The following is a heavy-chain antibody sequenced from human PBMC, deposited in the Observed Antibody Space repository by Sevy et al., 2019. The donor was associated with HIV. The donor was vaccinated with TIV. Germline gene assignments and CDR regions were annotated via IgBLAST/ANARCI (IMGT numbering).Heavy chain of an antibody. CDR1: GFIFSNYW. Sequence: GGSQRLSCAASGFIFSNYWMHWVRQAPGKGLVWVSHIESDRSSASYADSVKGRFTISRDNAKNTLYLQLNNLRAEDTAVYYCARDLYVGKSDRPVVYWGQGTLVTVSS. CDR2: IESDRSSA. J-gene: IGHJ4*02. V-gene: IGHV3-74*01. CDR3: ARDLYVGKSDRPVVY. D-gene: IGHD3-22*01.